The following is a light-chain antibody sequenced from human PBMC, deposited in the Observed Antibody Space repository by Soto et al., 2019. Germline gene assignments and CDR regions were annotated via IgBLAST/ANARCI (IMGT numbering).Light chain of an antibody. V-gene: IGLV2-11*01. CDR1: SSDIGGYNY. Sequence: QSALTQPRSVSGSPGQSVTISCTGTSSDIGGYNYVSWYQQYPGKVPKLMIYDVNKRPSGVPDRFSGSKSANTASLTISGLQAEDEADYYCSSYVGSYTFVVFGGGTKLTVL. CDR2: DVN. CDR3: SSYVGSYTFVV. J-gene: IGLJ2*01.